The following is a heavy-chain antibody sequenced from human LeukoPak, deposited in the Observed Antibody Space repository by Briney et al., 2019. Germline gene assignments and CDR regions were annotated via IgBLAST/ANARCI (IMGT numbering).Heavy chain of an antibody. CDR2: IYSSGST. D-gene: IGHD3-16*01. CDR3: AAQGVFSHGGY. Sequence: GGSLRLSCAASGFTVSNNYMSWVRQAPGKGLEWVSVIYSSGSTYYTDSVKGRFTISRDTSKNTLYLQMNSLGAEDTAVYYCAAQGVFSHGGYWGQGTMV. V-gene: IGHV3-53*01. J-gene: IGHJ4*02. CDR1: GFTVSNNY.